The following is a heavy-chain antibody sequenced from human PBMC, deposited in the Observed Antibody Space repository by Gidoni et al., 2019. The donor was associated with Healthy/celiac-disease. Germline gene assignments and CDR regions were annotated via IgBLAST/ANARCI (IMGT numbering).Heavy chain of an antibody. CDR1: GGTFSSYA. J-gene: IGHJ5*02. CDR2: IIPIFGTA. CDR3: ARDRACGGDCYSGLNNWFDP. V-gene: IGHV1-69*01. Sequence: QVQLVQSGAEVKKPGSSVKVSCKASGGTFSSYAISWVRQAPGQGLEWMGGIIPIFGTANYAQKFQGRVTITADESTSTAYMELSSLRSEDTAVYYCARDRACGGDCYSGLNNWFDPWGQGTLVTVSS. D-gene: IGHD2-21*02.